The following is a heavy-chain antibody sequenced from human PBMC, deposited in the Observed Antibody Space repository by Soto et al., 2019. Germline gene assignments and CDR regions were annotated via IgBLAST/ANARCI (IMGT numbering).Heavy chain of an antibody. CDR2: ISSSSSTT. CDR1: GFSFSSYS. V-gene: IGHV3-48*01. D-gene: IGHD1-1*01. CDR3: AQMATAGTWTVIDV. Sequence: EVQLVQSGGGLVHPGGSLRLSCVASGFSFSSYSLKWVRQAPGKWLGWVAYISSSSSTTYHAQSVKGRLTMSRDNAKNTLYLQMANLLVEDPAVYYCAQMATAGTWTVIDVWGQGTLVNVSS. J-gene: IGHJ3*01.